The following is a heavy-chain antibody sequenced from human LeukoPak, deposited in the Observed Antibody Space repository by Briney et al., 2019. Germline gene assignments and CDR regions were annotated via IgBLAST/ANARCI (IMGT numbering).Heavy chain of an antibody. CDR1: GGSISSYY. Sequence: PETLSLTCTVYGGSISSYYWSWIRQPPGKGLEWIGYIYYSGSTNYNPSLKSRVTISVDTSKNQFSLKVSSVTAADTAVYYCARDSGPRFDYWGQGTLVTVSS. J-gene: IGHJ4*02. V-gene: IGHV4-59*01. D-gene: IGHD6-19*01. CDR2: IYYSGST. CDR3: ARDSGPRFDY.